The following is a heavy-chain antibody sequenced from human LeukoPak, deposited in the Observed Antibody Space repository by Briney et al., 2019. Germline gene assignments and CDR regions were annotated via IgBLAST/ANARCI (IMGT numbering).Heavy chain of an antibody. CDR2: ISTSGRI. J-gene: IGHJ4*02. V-gene: IGHV4-4*07. D-gene: IGHD3/OR15-3a*01. Sequence: SETLSLTCTVSGVSISNYYWSWLRQPAGKGLEWIGRISTSGRINYNPSLKSRVTMSVDTSKNQFSLKLSSVTAADTAVYYCARAGITRTLPFCDYWGQGTLVTVSS. CDR1: GVSISNYY. CDR3: ARAGITRTLPFCDY.